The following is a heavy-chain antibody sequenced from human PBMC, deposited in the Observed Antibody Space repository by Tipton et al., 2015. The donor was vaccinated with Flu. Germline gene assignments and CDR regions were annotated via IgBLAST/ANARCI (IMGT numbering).Heavy chain of an antibody. V-gene: IGHV3-23*01. CDR2: ISGSGTT. CDR1: GFTFSRYG. J-gene: IGHJ4*02. Sequence: SLRLSCAASGFTFSRYGMSWVRQAPGKGLEWVSGISGSGTTYFADSVKGRFTISRDSDKNSLYLQMDSLRPDDTALYYCAKGYGYIWSPFDYWGQGTLVTVSS. D-gene: IGHD1-20*01. CDR3: AKGYGYIWSPFDY.